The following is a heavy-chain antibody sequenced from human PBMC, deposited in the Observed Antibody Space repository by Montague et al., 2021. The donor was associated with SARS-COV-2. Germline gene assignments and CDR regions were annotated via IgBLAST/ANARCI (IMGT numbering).Heavy chain of an antibody. CDR1: GGSISSGSYF. D-gene: IGHD6-13*01. CDR2: IYTSGST. Sequence: TLSLTCTVSGGSISSGSYFWSWIRQPARKGLEWIGRIYTSGSTNYNPSLKSRVTISVDTSKNQFSLKLSSVTAADTAVYYCARDAGIAATGLNWFDPWGQGTLVTVSS. CDR3: ARDAGIAATGLNWFDP. J-gene: IGHJ5*02. V-gene: IGHV4-61*02.